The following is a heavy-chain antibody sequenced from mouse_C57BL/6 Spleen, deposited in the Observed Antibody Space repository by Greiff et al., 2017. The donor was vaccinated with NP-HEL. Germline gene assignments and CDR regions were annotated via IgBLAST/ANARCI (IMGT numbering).Heavy chain of an antibody. CDR3: TTKSPDGYNGAWFAY. D-gene: IGHD2-3*01. V-gene: IGHV14-4*01. CDR1: GFNIKDDY. J-gene: IGHJ3*01. Sequence: VQLQQSGAELVRPGASVKLSCTASGFNIKDDYMHWVKQRPEQGLEWIGWIDPDNGDTEYATKFQGKATITADTSSNTAYLQLSSLTSEDTAVYDSTTKSPDGYNGAWFAYWGQGTLVTVSA. CDR2: IDPDNGDT.